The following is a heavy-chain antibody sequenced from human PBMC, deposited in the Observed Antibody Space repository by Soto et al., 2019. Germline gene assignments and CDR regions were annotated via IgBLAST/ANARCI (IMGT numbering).Heavy chain of an antibody. J-gene: IGHJ4*02. CDR3: ARRAETNGWNGFGADKYYFDF. Sequence: ASVKVSCKASGYTFTSYDIYWVRQATGQGLEWMGWMNPNTGNSGYAQKFQGRVTMTSDTSISTAHMELSSPRSEDTAVYYCARRAETNGWNGFGADKYYFDFWGQGTLGTVSS. CDR2: MNPNTGNS. V-gene: IGHV1-8*01. D-gene: IGHD1-1*01. CDR1: GYTFTSYD.